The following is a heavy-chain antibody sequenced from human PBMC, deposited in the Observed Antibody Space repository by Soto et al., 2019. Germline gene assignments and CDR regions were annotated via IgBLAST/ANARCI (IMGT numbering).Heavy chain of an antibody. CDR2: ISSSSSYI. D-gene: IGHD4-4*01. CDR3: ARTHFSTVTTPAY. V-gene: IGHV3-21*01. CDR1: GFTFSSYS. Sequence: GGSLRLSCAASGFTFSSYSMNWVRQAPGKGLEWVSSISSSSSYIYYADSVKGRFTISRDNAKNSLYLQMNSLRAEDTAVYYCARTHFSTVTTPAYGGQGTLVTVS. J-gene: IGHJ4*02.